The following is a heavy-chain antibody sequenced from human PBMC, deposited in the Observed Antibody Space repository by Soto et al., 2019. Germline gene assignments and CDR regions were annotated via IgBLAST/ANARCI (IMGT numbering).Heavy chain of an antibody. V-gene: IGHV2-26*01. CDR3: ARIQRISMIVVSKPYFDY. CDR2: IFSNDEK. CDR1: GFSLSNPRMG. Sequence: SCPTLVNPTETLTLTCTVSGFSLSNPRMGVSWIRQPPGKALEWLAHIFSNDEKSYSTSLKSRLTISRDTSKSQVVLTMTNMDPVDTATYYCARIQRISMIVVSKPYFDYWGQGALVTVSS. J-gene: IGHJ4*02. D-gene: IGHD3-22*01.